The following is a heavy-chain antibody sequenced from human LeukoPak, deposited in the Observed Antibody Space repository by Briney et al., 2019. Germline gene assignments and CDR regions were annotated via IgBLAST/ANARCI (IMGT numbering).Heavy chain of an antibody. J-gene: IGHJ4*02. D-gene: IGHD2-15*01. CDR2: INPNSGGT. CDR1: GYTFTGYY. CDR3: ARGRKYCSGGSCYSDFGY. Sequence: ASVKVSCKASGYTFTGYYMHWVRQAPGQGLEWMGWINPNSGGTNYAQKFQGRVTMTRDTSISTAYMELSRLRSDDTAVYYCARGRKYCSGGSCYSDFGYWGQGTLVTVSS. V-gene: IGHV1-2*02.